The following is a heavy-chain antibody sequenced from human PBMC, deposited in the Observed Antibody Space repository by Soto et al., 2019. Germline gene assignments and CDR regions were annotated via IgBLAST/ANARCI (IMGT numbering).Heavy chain of an antibody. J-gene: IGHJ4*02. CDR2: TYYRANT. V-gene: IGHV4-39*01. CDR3: ARHGPWAPLDD. CDR1: GGSIDSSNFY. Sequence: SETLSLTCSVSGGSIDSSNFYWGWIRQPPGEGLEWIGSTYYRANTYYNSSLKSRVTISVDTSKNQFSLKLNSVTAADTAVYYCARHGPWAPLDDWGQGTLVTVSS. D-gene: IGHD7-27*01.